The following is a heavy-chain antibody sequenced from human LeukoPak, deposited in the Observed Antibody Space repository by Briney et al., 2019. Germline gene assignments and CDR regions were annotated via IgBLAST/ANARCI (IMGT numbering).Heavy chain of an antibody. D-gene: IGHD7-27*01. J-gene: IGHJ4*02. CDR3: ARDPAWGAIDY. V-gene: IGHV3-7*01. CDR1: GFSIGSSW. CDR2: MNEDGGGT. Sequence: GGSLRLSCAVSGFSIGSSWMSWVRQTPGKGLEWVADMNEDGGGTHYVDSVKGRFTVSRDNAQNSVYLQMNSLRVEDTGVYYCARDPAWGAIDYWGQGTLVTVSS.